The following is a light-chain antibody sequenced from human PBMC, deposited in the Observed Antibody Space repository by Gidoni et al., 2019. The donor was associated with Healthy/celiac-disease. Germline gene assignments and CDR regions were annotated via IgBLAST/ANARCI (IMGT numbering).Light chain of an antibody. J-gene: IGLJ2*01. V-gene: IGLV2-14*01. CDR1: SSDVGGYNY. CDR3: SSYTSSSTLVV. CDR2: EVS. Sequence: QSALTQPASVSGSPGQSIPISCTGTSSDVGGYNYVSWYPHHPGKAPKLMIYEVSNRPSGVSNRFSGSKSGNTASLTISGLQAEDEADYYCSSYTSSSTLVVFGGGTKLTVL.